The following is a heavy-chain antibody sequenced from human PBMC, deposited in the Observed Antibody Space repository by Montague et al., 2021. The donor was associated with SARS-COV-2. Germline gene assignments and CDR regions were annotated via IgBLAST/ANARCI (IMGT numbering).Heavy chain of an antibody. Sequence: SETRSLTCTVSGGSISSYYWSWIRQPPGKGLEWIGYIYYSGSTNXXPSLKSRVTISVDTSKNQFSLKLSSVTAADTAVYYCARTYYDILTGYYNRGAFDIWGQGTMVTVSS. CDR2: IYYSGST. CDR3: ARTYYDILTGYYNRGAFDI. D-gene: IGHD3-9*01. J-gene: IGHJ3*02. V-gene: IGHV4-59*08. CDR1: GGSISSYY.